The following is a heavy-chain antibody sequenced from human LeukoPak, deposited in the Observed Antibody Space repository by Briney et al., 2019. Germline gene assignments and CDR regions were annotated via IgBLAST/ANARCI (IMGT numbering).Heavy chain of an antibody. J-gene: IGHJ4*02. CDR2: ISGSAATT. V-gene: IGHV3-23*01. D-gene: IGHD5-18*01. Sequence: PGGSLRLSCAASGFTFSSYAMTWVRQAPGKGLEWVSGISGSAATTYYADSVKGRFTISRDNSKNTLFLQMNSLRAEDTAIYYCAQARPYTYGFLDYWGQGTLVTVSS. CDR3: AQARPYTYGFLDY. CDR1: GFTFSSYA.